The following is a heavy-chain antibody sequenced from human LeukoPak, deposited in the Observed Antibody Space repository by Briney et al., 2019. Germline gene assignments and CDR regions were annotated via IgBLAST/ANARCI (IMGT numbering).Heavy chain of an antibody. D-gene: IGHD6-19*01. CDR3: ARSTDLYSSGWYFDY. V-gene: IGHV4-34*01. Sequence: PSETLSLTCAVYGGSFSGYYWSWIRQPPGKGLEWIGEINHSGSTNYNPSLKSRVTISVDTSKNQFSLKLSSVTAADTAVYYCARSTDLYSSGWYFDYWGQGTLVTVSS. J-gene: IGHJ4*02. CDR2: INHSGST. CDR1: GGSFSGYY.